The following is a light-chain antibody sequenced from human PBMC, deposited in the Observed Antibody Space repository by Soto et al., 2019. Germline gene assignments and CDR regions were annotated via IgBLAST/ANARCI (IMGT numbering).Light chain of an antibody. CDR2: GAS. J-gene: IGKJ5*01. CDR3: QQRSDWPIT. Sequence: EIVLTQSPGTLSLSTGERATLSCRASQSVSSSYLAWYQQKPGQAPRLLIYGASSRATGIPARFSGSGSGTDFTLTISSLEPEDFVVYYCQQRSDWPITFGQGTRLEIK. CDR1: QSVSSSY. V-gene: IGKV3D-20*02.